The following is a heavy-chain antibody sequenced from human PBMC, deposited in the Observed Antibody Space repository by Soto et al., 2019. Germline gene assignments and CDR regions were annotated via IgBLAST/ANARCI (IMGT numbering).Heavy chain of an antibody. CDR1: GFTFSSYA. J-gene: IGHJ4*02. Sequence: QVQLVESGGGVVQPGRSLRLSCAASGFTFSSYAMHWVRQAPGKGLEWVAVISYDGSNKYYADSVKGRITISRDNSKNTLYLQMNSLRAEDTAVYYCARGGGSYTYWGQGTLVTVSS. CDR3: ARGGGSYTY. V-gene: IGHV3-30-3*01. D-gene: IGHD1-26*01. CDR2: ISYDGSNK.